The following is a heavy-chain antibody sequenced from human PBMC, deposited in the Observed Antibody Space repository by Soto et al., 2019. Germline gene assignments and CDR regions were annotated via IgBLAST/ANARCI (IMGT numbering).Heavy chain of an antibody. V-gene: IGHV1-3*01. D-gene: IGHD1-26*01. CDR2: INAGNGNT. CDR3: ARGGSLYWYFDL. CDR1: GYTFTSYA. J-gene: IGHJ2*01. Sequence: QVQLVQSGAEVKKPGASEKVSCKASGYTFTSYAMHWVRQAPGQRLEWMGWINAGNGNTKYSQNFQGRVTITRDTSASTAYMELSSLRSEDTAVYYCARGGSLYWYFDLWGRGTLVTVSS.